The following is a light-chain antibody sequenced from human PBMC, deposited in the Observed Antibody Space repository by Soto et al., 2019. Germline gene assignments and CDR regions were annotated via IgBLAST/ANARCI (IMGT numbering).Light chain of an antibody. V-gene: IGKV1-39*01. Sequence: DIQMTQSPSSLSASVGDRVTITCRASQTISNYLNWYQQRPGKAPNLLIYAASSLQSGVPSRFSGSGSGTDFTLTIGSLQPEDFATYFCQENYSAPRTFGQGTKVDIK. CDR2: AAS. J-gene: IGKJ1*01. CDR1: QTISNY. CDR3: QENYSAPRT.